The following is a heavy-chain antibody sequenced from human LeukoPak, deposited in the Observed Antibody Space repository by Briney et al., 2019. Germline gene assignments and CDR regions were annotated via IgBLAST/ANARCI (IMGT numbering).Heavy chain of an antibody. J-gene: IGHJ4*02. CDR3: ARGGVYSSSWYPE. Sequence: PSETLSLTCAVYGGSFSGYYWSWIRQPPGKGLEWIGEINHSGSTNYNPSLKSRVTISVDTSKNQSSLKLSPVTAADTAVYYCARGGVYSSSWYPEWGQGTLVTVSS. CDR2: INHSGST. CDR1: GGSFSGYY. D-gene: IGHD6-13*01. V-gene: IGHV4-34*01.